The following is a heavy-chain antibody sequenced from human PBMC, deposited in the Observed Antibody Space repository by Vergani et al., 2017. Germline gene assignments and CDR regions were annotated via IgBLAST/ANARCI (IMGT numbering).Heavy chain of an antibody. D-gene: IGHD6-19*01. CDR2: INHSGST. CDR3: ARAYGYSSGWYRP. Sequence: QVQLQQWGAGLLKPSGTLSLTCAVYGGSFSGYYWSWIRQPPGKGLEWIGEINHSGSTNYNPSLKSRVTISVDTSKNQFSLKLSSVTAADTAVYYCARAYGYSSGWYRPWGQGTLVTVSS. V-gene: IGHV4-34*01. CDR1: GGSFSGYY. J-gene: IGHJ5*02.